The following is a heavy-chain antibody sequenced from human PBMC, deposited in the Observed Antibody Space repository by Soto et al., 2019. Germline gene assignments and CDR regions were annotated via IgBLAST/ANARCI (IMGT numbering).Heavy chain of an antibody. CDR3: ATVFPKYSSSWYVDY. J-gene: IGHJ4*02. CDR1: GYTLTELS. D-gene: IGHD6-13*01. Sequence: ASVKVSCKVSGYTLTELSMHWVRQAPGKGLEWMGGFDPEDGETIYAQKFQGRVTMTEDTSTDTAYMELSSLRSEDTAVYYCATVFPKYSSSWYVDYWGQGTLVTVS. CDR2: FDPEDGET. V-gene: IGHV1-24*01.